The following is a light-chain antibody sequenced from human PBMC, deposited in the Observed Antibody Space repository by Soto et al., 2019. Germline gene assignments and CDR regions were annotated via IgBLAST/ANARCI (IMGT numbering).Light chain of an antibody. J-gene: IGLJ2*01. CDR1: SSNIGSNY. Sequence: QSVLTQPPSASGTPGQRVTISCSGSSSNIGSNYVYWYQQLPGTAPKLLIYSNNQRPSGVPDRFSGSKSGTSASLAISGLRSEDEADYYCSSYTTNITPVVFGGGTKVTVL. V-gene: IGLV1-47*02. CDR2: SNN. CDR3: SSYTTNITPVV.